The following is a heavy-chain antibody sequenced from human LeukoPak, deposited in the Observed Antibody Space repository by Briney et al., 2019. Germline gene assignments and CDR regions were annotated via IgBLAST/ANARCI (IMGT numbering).Heavy chain of an antibody. Sequence: ASVKVSCKASGYTFTSYGISWVRQAPGQGLEWMGWISAYNGNTNYAQKLQGRVTLTTDTSTSTAYMELRSLRSDDTAVYYCARGGVTMVRGVIIPDRFDPWGQGTLVTVPS. D-gene: IGHD3-10*01. CDR1: GYTFTSYG. J-gene: IGHJ5*02. CDR2: ISAYNGNT. V-gene: IGHV1-18*01. CDR3: ARGGVTMVRGVIIPDRFDP.